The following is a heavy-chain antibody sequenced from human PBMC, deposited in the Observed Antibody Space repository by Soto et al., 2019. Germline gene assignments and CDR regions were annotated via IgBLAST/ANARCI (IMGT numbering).Heavy chain of an antibody. J-gene: IGHJ6*02. CDR3: VRGPIVVVPAAIDYYYYGMDV. Sequence: GESLRLSCAASGFTFSSYSMNWVRQAPGKGLEWVSSISSSSSYIYYADSVKDRFTISRDNAKNSLYLQMNSLRAEDTAVYYCVRGPIVVVPAAIDYYYYGMDVWGQGTTVTVSS. D-gene: IGHD2-2*02. CDR1: GFTFSSYS. V-gene: IGHV3-21*01. CDR2: ISSSSSYI.